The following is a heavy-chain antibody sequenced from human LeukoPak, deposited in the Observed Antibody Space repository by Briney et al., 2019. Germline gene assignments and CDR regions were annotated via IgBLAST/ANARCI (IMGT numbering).Heavy chain of an antibody. J-gene: IGHJ4*02. CDR2: ISTSSRTR. CDR3: ARGAALNWNSGGIDY. CDR1: GFDFSRYE. D-gene: IGHD1-1*01. Sequence: GGSLRLSCAASGFDFSRYEMNWVRQAPGKGLEWVSYISTSSRTRYYADSVKGRFTISRDNAKNLLFLQMNSLRVDDTAVYYCARGAALNWNSGGIDYWGQGTLVTVSS. V-gene: IGHV3-48*03.